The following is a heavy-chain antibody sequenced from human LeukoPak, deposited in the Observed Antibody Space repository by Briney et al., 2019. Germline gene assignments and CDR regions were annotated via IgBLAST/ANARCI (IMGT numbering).Heavy chain of an antibody. D-gene: IGHD4-17*01. CDR1: GFTFSSYG. J-gene: IGHJ1*01. CDR3: AKDSVTGDPEYFQH. Sequence: GGSLRLSCAASGFTFSSYGMHWVRQAPGRGLEWVAFIRYDGSNKYYADSVKGRFTISRDNSKNTLYLQMNSLRAEDTAVYYCAKDSVTGDPEYFQHWGQGTLVTVSS. V-gene: IGHV3-30*02. CDR2: IRYDGSNK.